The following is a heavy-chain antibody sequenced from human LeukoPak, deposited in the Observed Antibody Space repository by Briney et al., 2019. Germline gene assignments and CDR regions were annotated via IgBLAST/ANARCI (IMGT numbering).Heavy chain of an antibody. CDR1: GFTFINYA. Sequence: PGGSLRLSCAASGFTFINYAMNWVRQAPGKGLEWVSALSFSGLTTYYADSVKGRFTTSSDTSKNTLSLQMNSLRAEDTAVYYCARDLSPVVRASPMGYWGQGTLVTVSS. CDR3: ARDLSPVVRASPMGY. V-gene: IGHV3-23*01. J-gene: IGHJ4*02. D-gene: IGHD3-10*01. CDR2: LSFSGLTT.